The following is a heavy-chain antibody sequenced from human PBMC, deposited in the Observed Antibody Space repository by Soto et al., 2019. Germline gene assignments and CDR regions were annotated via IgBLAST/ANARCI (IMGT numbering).Heavy chain of an antibody. Sequence: QVQLVQSGAEVKKPGASVKVSCKASGYTFTSYAMHWVRQAPGQRLEWMGWINAGNGNTKYSQKFQARFTSARDTSARTAYMVLSSVRSEVTAVYYCARSDGNQLLPFGVWHWFDPWGQGTLVTVSS. CDR2: INAGNGNT. J-gene: IGHJ5*02. V-gene: IGHV1-3*01. CDR3: ARSDGNQLLPFGVWHWFDP. D-gene: IGHD2-2*01. CDR1: GYTFTSYA.